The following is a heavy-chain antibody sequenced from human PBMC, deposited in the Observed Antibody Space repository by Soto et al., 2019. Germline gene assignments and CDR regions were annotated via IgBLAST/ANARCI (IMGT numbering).Heavy chain of an antibody. CDR1: GGSFSSYY. CDR2: IYYSGST. CDR3: AGRDCSGTNCYYLDYYYMDV. D-gene: IGHD2-2*01. J-gene: IGHJ6*03. V-gene: IGHV4-59*08. Sequence: QVQLQESGPGLVRPSETLSLTCTVSGGSFSSYYWTWIRQSPGKGLEWMGYIYYSGSTDYNPSLRSRLAISIDTSKNPFSLRLNSMTAEDTAVYYCAGRDCSGTNCYYLDYYYMDVWGKGTTVTVSS.